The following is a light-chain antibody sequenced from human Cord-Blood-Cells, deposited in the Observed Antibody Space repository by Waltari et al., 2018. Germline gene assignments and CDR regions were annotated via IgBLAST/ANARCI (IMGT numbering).Light chain of an antibody. J-gene: IGKJ4*01. Sequence: EIVLTQSPAPLSLSPGERATPSCRASQSVSRYLAWYQQKPGQAPRLLIYDASNRATGIPARFSGSGSGTDFTLTISSLEPEDFAVYYCQQRSNWPLTFGGGTKVEIK. V-gene: IGKV3-11*01. CDR1: QSVSRY. CDR3: QQRSNWPLT. CDR2: DAS.